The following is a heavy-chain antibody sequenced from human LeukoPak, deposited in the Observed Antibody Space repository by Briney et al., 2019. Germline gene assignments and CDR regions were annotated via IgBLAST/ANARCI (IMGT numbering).Heavy chain of an antibody. Sequence: PGGSLRLSCAASGFTFSSHWMDWVRQAPGKGLVWVSRIKGDGSTITYADSVKGRFTISRDNAKNTLYLQMNSLRAEDTAVYYCTRLRGDYGGNSDYWGQGTLVAVSS. CDR2: IKGDGSTI. CDR3: TRLRGDYGGNSDY. CDR1: GFTFSSHW. D-gene: IGHD4-23*01. J-gene: IGHJ4*02. V-gene: IGHV3-74*01.